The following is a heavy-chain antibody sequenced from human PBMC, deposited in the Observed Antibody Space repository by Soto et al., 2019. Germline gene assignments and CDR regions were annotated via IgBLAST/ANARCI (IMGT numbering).Heavy chain of an antibody. V-gene: IGHV4-31*03. CDR2: IYYSGST. Sequence: PSETLSLTCTVSGGSINSCGYYWNWIRQHPGKGLEWIGYIYYSGSTYYNPSLKSRVTISVDTSKNQFSLKLSSVTAADTAVYYCARSVFPWGQGTLLTVPS. J-gene: IGHJ5*02. CDR3: ARSVFP. CDR1: GGSINSCGYY.